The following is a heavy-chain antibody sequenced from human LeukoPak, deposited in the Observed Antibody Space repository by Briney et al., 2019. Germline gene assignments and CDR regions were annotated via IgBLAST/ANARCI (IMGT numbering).Heavy chain of an antibody. CDR1: GFTFSSNG. CDR2: ISSSGSTI. D-gene: IGHD3-10*01. J-gene: IGHJ5*02. Sequence: GGTLRLSCAASGFTFSSNGMSWVRQAPGKGLEWVSYISSSGSTIYYADSVKGRFTISRDNAKNSLYLQMNSLRAEDTAVYYCARDHVLLWFGEFQGFDPWGQGTLVTVSS. CDR3: ARDHVLLWFGEFQGFDP. V-gene: IGHV3-48*04.